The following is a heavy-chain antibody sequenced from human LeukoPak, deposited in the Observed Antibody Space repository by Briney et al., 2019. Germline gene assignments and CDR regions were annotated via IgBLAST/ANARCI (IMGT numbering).Heavy chain of an antibody. CDR3: ARVPVRGKGYYDSSGYSFDP. J-gene: IGHJ5*02. CDR2: INAGNGNT. D-gene: IGHD3-22*01. CDR1: GYTFTSYA. V-gene: IGHV1-3*01. Sequence: ASVKVSCKASGYTFTSYAMHWVRQAPGQRLEWMGWINAGNGNTKYSQKFQGRDTITRDTSASTAYMELSSLRSEDTAVYYCARVPVRGKGYYDSSGYSFDPWGQGTLVTVSS.